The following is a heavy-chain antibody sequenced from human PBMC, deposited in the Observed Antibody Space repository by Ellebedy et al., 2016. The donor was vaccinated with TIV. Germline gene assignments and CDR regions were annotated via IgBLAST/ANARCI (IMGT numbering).Heavy chain of an antibody. Sequence: SETLSLXXSVSGGSVSTTTYYWVWVRQPPGKGLEWIGSISFSGDTSYNPSLESRVTLSVDTSKNKFSLMVTSMTAADTAVYYCARLSSGWYGWFDPWGQGTLVTVSS. CDR1: GGSVSTTTYY. D-gene: IGHD6-19*01. CDR3: ARLSSGWYGWFDP. V-gene: IGHV4-39*01. J-gene: IGHJ5*02. CDR2: ISFSGDT.